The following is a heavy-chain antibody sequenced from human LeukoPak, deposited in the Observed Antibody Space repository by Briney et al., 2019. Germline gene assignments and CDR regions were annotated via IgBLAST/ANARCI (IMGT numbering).Heavy chain of an antibody. CDR1: GGTFSSYA. J-gene: IGHJ3*02. CDR2: IIPIFGTA. D-gene: IGHD3-3*01. CDR3: ARGVVVGAFDI. Sequence: GASVKVSCKASGGTFSSYAISWVRQAPGQGLEWMGGIIPIFGTANYARKFQGRVTITTDESTSTAYMELSSLRSEDTAVYYCARGVVVGAFDIWGQGTMVTVSS. V-gene: IGHV1-69*05.